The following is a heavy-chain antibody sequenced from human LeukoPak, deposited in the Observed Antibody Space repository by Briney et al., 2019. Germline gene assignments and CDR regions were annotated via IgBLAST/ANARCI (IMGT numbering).Heavy chain of an antibody. Sequence: PSETLSLTCTVSGGSIGSGSYYWSWIRQPAGKGLEWIGRIYTSGSTNYNPSLKSRVTISVDTSKNQFSLKLSSVTAADTAVYYCARVYRQLGAFDYWGQGTLVTVSS. CDR2: IYTSGST. D-gene: IGHD6-6*01. J-gene: IGHJ4*02. CDR3: ARVYRQLGAFDY. CDR1: GGSIGSGSYY. V-gene: IGHV4-61*02.